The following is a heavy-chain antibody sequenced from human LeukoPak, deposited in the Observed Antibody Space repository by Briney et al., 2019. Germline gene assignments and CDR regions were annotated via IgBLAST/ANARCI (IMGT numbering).Heavy chain of an antibody. CDR2: IYYSGSN. CDR1: GGSISSGDYY. V-gene: IGHV4-30-4*01. Sequence: SETLSLTCTVSGGSISSGDYYWSWIRQPPGKGLEWIGYIYYSGSNYYNPSLKSRITISIDTSKNQFSLKLSSVTAADTAVYYCSTTYYDFWSGIRGWGQGTLVTVSS. CDR3: STTYYDFWSGIRG. J-gene: IGHJ4*02. D-gene: IGHD3-3*01.